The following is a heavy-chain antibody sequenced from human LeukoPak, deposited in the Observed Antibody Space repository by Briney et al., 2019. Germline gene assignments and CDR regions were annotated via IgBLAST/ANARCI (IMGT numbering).Heavy chain of an antibody. Sequence: GGSLRLSCAASGFTFNTYGVHWVRQAPGKGLEWVSFIRYDGVNKYYADSVKGRFTISRDNSQNTLFLQMNSLTTEDTAVYYCAKDGRGGSYYVGYWGQGTLVTVSS. CDR3: AKDGRGGSYYVGY. J-gene: IGHJ4*02. CDR2: IRYDGVNK. D-gene: IGHD1-26*01. CDR1: GFTFNTYG. V-gene: IGHV3-30*02.